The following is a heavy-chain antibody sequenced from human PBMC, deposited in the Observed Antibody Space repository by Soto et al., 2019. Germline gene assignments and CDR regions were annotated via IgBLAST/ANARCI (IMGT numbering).Heavy chain of an antibody. CDR2: ISAYNGNI. D-gene: IGHD3-10*01. CDR3: VRDLDGSASYYTDY. V-gene: IGHV1-18*01. J-gene: IGHJ4*02. CDR1: GYMFISYG. Sequence: ASVKVSCKASGYMFISYGINWVRQAPGQGLEWMGWISAYNGNIKYAQNLQGRVTMTTDTSTSTAYMEMRSLRSDDTAVYYCVRDLDGSASYYTDYWGPGTLVTVSS.